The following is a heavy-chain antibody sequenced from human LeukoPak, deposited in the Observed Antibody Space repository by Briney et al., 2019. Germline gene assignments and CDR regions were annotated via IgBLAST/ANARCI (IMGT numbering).Heavy chain of an antibody. V-gene: IGHV3-30*18. CDR2: ISYDGSNK. D-gene: IGHD5-18*01. Sequence: SGGSLRLSCAASGFTFSSYGMHWVRQAPGKGLEWVALISYDGSNKYSEDSVKGRFTISRDNSKNTLYLQMNSLRAEDSAVYYCAKEYSHGYWYFDLWGRGTLVTVSS. J-gene: IGHJ2*01. CDR3: AKEYSHGYWYFDL. CDR1: GFTFSSYG.